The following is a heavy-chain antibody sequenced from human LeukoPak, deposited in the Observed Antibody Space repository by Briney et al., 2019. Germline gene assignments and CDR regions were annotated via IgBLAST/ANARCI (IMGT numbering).Heavy chain of an antibody. CDR2: IASDGSST. J-gene: IGHJ4*02. Sequence: GGSLRLSCAASGFTFSSYWMNWVRQAPGKGLVWVSRIASDGSSTTYADSVKGRFSISRDNAKNTQYLQMNSLRVEDTAVYYCARGRPHGNDYWGQGTLVTVSS. CDR1: GFTFSSYW. CDR3: ARGRPHGNDY. D-gene: IGHD4-23*01. V-gene: IGHV3-74*01.